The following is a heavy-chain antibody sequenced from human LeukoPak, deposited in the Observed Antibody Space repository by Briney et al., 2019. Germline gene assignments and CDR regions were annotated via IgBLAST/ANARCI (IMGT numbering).Heavy chain of an antibody. CDR2: INPNSGGT. Sequence: SVKVSCKASGYTFTFYYIHWMRQAPGQGLEWMGWINPNSGGTNYAQKFQGRVTMTRDTSISTAYMELSRLRSDDTAVYYCARDAQWLVNFDYWGQGTLVTVSS. V-gene: IGHV1-2*02. CDR3: ARDAQWLVNFDY. J-gene: IGHJ4*02. D-gene: IGHD6-19*01. CDR1: GYTFTFYY.